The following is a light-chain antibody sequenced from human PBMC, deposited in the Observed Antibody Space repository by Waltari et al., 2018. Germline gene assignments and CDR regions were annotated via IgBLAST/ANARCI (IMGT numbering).Light chain of an antibody. CDR3: QQSYITPYT. J-gene: IGKJ2*01. CDR2: SAT. CDR1: QTISSY. Sequence: DIQMTQSPSSLSTSVGDRVTITFRASQTISSYLNWYQQKPGKAPKHLIYSATNLQSGLTSRFSGSGSGTDFTLTITNPQPEDSGTYYCQQSYITPYTFGQGTALEIK. V-gene: IGKV1-39*01.